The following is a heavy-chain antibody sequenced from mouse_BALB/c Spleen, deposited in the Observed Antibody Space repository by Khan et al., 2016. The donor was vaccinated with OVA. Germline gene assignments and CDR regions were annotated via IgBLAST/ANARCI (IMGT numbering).Heavy chain of an antibody. CDR3: ARYPRGNYDAMDY. Sequence: VQLQQSGAEVVRPGTSVKISCKTSGYTFTNYWLAWLKQRPGHGPEWIGDIFPGGTYKNSNENLKDKATLTADTFSSTAYMQLSSLTSEDSAVYFCARYPRGNYDAMDYWGQGTSVTVSS. D-gene: IGHD2-1*01. J-gene: IGHJ4*01. CDR2: IFPGGTYK. CDR1: GYTFTNYW. V-gene: IGHV1-63*02.